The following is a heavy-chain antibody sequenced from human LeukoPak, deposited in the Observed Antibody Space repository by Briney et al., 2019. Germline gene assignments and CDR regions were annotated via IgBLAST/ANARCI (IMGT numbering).Heavy chain of an antibody. CDR2: ISQSGNI. J-gene: IGHJ5*02. D-gene: IGHD2-15*01. V-gene: IGHV4-30-2*01. Sequence: SQTLSLTCTVSGDSISSGGYSWSWIRQPPGKGLEWIGYIYHIGYISQSGNIYQNPSLKSRVTISLDTSRNQFSLKLSSVTAADTAVYYCARAQRGCSANSCYLDPWGPGILVTVSS. CDR1: GDSISSGGYS. CDR3: ARAQRGCSANSCYLDP.